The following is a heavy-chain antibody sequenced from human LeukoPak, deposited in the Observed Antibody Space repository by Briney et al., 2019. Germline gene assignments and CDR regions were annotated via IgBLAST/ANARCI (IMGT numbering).Heavy chain of an antibody. Sequence: PGGSPRLSCAASGFTFSSYAVSWVRQAPGKGLEWVSAISGSGGSTYYADSVKGRFTISRDNSKNTLYLQMNSLRAEDTAVYYCAKGVRVCSSTSCLPLKYYYYGMDVWGQGTTVTVSS. V-gene: IGHV3-23*01. J-gene: IGHJ6*02. CDR2: ISGSGGST. CDR3: AKGVRVCSSTSCLPLKYYYYGMDV. CDR1: GFTFSSYA. D-gene: IGHD2-2*01.